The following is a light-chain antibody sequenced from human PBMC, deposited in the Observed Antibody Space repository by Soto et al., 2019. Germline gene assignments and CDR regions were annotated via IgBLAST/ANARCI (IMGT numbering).Light chain of an antibody. CDR2: EGN. CDR3: CSYTGSSTS. J-gene: IGLJ3*02. V-gene: IGLV2-23*01. CDR1: SCDVGSYNL. Sequence: QSALTQPASVSGSPGQSITMSCAGASCDVGSYNLVSWYQQYPGKAPKLIIYEGNKRPSGVSNRFSGSGSGNTASLTISGLQAEDAADYYCCSYTGSSTSFGGGTKVTVL.